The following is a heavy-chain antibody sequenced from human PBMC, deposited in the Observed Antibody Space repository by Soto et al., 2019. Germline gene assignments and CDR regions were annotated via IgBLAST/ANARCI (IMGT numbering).Heavy chain of an antibody. CDR3: ARDIVALPAANRYGLDA. CDR1: GASLSGYY. Sequence: KPSETLSLTCAVYGASLSGYYWTWIRQTPGKGLEWIGEINHRGSTKYNPSLKSRVIISADTSKNQFSLKLASVTAADTAVYFCARDIVALPAANRYGLDAWGQGTTVTVSS. D-gene: IGHD2-2*01. CDR2: INHRGST. J-gene: IGHJ6*02. V-gene: IGHV4-34*01.